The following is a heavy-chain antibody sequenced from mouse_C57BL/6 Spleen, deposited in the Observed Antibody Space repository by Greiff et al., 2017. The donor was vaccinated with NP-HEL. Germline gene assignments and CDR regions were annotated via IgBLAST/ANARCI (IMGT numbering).Heavy chain of an antibody. J-gene: IGHJ3*01. V-gene: IGHV5-17*01. Sequence: DVHLVESGGGLVKPGGSLKLSCAASGFTFSDYGMHWVRQAPEKGLEWVAYISSGSSTIYYADTVKGRFTISRDNAKNTLFLQMTSLRSEDTAMYYCARPGDYDAWFAYWGQGTLVTVSA. CDR1: GFTFSDYG. D-gene: IGHD2-4*01. CDR3: ARPGDYDAWFAY. CDR2: ISSGSSTI.